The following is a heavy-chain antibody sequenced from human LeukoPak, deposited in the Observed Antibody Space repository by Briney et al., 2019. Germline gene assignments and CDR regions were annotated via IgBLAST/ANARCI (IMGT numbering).Heavy chain of an antibody. V-gene: IGHV4-34*01. CDR2: INHSGST. CDR1: GGSFSDYY. CDR3: ARQDCSSTSCYFYY. D-gene: IGHD2-2*01. Sequence: PSETLSLTCAVYGGSFSDYYWSWIRQPPGKGLEWIGEINHSGSTNYNPSLKSRVTISVDTSKNQFSLKLSSVTAADSAVYYCARQDCSSTSCYFYYWDQGILVTVSS. J-gene: IGHJ4*01.